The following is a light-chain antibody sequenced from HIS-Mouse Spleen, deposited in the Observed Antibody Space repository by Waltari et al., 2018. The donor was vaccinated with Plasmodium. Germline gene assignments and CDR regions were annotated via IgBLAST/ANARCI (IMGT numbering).Light chain of an antibody. Sequence: DIVLTQPPGTLSLAPGERATLSCSRSQSVSSSYLAWYQQKPGQAPRLLIYGASSRATGIPDRFSSSGSGTDFTLTISRLEPEDFAVYYCQQYGNSGTFGQGTKVEIK. J-gene: IGKJ1*01. V-gene: IGKV3-20*01. CDR1: QSVSSSY. CDR2: GAS. CDR3: QQYGNSGT.